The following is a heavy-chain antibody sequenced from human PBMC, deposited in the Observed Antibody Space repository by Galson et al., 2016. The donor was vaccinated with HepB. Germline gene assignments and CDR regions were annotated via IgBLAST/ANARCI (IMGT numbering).Heavy chain of an antibody. J-gene: IGHJ3*01. CDR2: INWNSGSI. V-gene: IGHV3-9*01. D-gene: IGHD2-21*02. Sequence: SLRLSCAASDFTFDDYAMHWVRQPPGKGLEWVAGINWNSGSIHYADSVKGRFTISRDNAKNSLFLQMDSLRPEDAALYFCVKDKGVGVTSDGLDLWGQGTMVIISS. CDR3: VKDKGVGVTSDGLDL. CDR1: DFTFDDYA.